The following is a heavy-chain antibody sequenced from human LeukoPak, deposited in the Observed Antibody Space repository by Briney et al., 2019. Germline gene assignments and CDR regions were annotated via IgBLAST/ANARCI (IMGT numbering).Heavy chain of an antibody. Sequence: SETLSLTCTVSGGSISSSSYYWGWIRQPPGKGLEWIGSIYYSGSTYYNPSPKSRVTISVDTSKNQFSLKQSSVTAADTAVYYCARPYYYYGSGRPSYYFDYWGQGTLVTVSS. D-gene: IGHD3-10*01. CDR1: GGSISSSSYY. CDR3: ARPYYYYGSGRPSYYFDY. V-gene: IGHV4-39*01. J-gene: IGHJ4*02. CDR2: IYYSGST.